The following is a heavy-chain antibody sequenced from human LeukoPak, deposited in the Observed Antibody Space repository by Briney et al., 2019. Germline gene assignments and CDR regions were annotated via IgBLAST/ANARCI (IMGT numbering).Heavy chain of an antibody. CDR2: MYSSGTT. V-gene: IGHV4-4*07. CDR3: AREGGSYRSFDY. D-gene: IGHD1-26*01. J-gene: IGHJ4*02. Sequence: SETLSLTCTVSGDSINSYYWSWIRQPAGKGLEWIGRMYSSGTTHYSPSLKSRITMSVDTSKNQFSLRLSSVTAADTAVYYCAREGGSYRSFDYWGQGTLVTVSS. CDR1: GDSINSYY.